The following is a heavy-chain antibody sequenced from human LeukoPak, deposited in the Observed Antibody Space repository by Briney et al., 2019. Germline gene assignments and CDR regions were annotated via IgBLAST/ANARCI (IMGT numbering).Heavy chain of an antibody. D-gene: IGHD1-26*01. J-gene: IGHJ4*02. Sequence: SETLSLTCTVSGGSISSHYWSWSRQPPGKGLEWIGYIYYSGSTNYNPSLKSRVTVSVDTSKNQFSLKLSSVTAADTAVYYCARTEVGAYDYWGQGTLVTVSS. CDR1: GGSISSHY. CDR3: ARTEVGAYDY. V-gene: IGHV4-59*11. CDR2: IYYSGST.